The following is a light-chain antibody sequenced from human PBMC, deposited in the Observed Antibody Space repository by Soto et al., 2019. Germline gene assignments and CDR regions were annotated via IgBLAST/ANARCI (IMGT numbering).Light chain of an antibody. V-gene: IGKV1-5*01. J-gene: IGKJ1*01. CDR1: QTINSW. CDR2: DAS. CDR3: QQYDSYSSGP. Sequence: DIQRTQSPSTLSASVGDRVTITCRASQTINSWLAWYQQKPGKAPKVLIFDASSLKTGVPSRFSGSGSGTEFTLTISNLQPDDFATYYCQQYDSYSSGPFGQGTKV.